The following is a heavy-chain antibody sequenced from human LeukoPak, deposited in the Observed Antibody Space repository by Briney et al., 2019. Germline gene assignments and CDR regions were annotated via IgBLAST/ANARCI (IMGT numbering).Heavy chain of an antibody. D-gene: IGHD4-17*01. Sequence: GGSLRLSCAASGFTVSSNYMSWVRQAPGKGLEWVSVIYSGGSTYYADSVKGRFTISRDNSKNTLYLQMSSLRAEDTAVYYCVKDETENGEAPIDYWGQGTLVTVSS. CDR2: IYSGGST. J-gene: IGHJ4*02. V-gene: IGHV3-53*05. CDR3: VKDETENGEAPIDY. CDR1: GFTVSSNY.